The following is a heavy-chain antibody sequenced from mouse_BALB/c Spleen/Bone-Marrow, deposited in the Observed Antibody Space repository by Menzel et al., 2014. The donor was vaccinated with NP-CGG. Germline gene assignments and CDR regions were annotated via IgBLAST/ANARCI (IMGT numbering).Heavy chain of an antibody. J-gene: IGHJ3*01. V-gene: IGHV5-6-4*01. Sequence: EVMLVESGGGLVKPGGSLKLSCAASGFTFSSYTMSWVRQTPEKRLEWVATTSSGGSYTYYPDSVKGRFTISRDNAKNTLYLQVSSLKTEDTAMYYCTRDDYDGAWFAYWGQGTLVTVSA. D-gene: IGHD2-4*01. CDR2: TSSGGSYT. CDR1: GFTFSSYT. CDR3: TRDDYDGAWFAY.